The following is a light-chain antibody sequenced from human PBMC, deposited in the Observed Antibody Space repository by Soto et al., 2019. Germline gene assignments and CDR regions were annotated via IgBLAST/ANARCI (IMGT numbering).Light chain of an antibody. CDR2: EVS. V-gene: IGLV2-23*02. Sequence: HSVLTQAASVSGAPGQSITISCTGTSRDVGSYNLVSWYQQHPGKAPNLMIYEVSKRPSGVSNRFSGSKSGNTASLTISGLQAEDEADYYCCSYAGSSTYSVFGTGTKVTV. CDR1: SRDVGSYNL. CDR3: CSYAGSSTYSV. J-gene: IGLJ1*01.